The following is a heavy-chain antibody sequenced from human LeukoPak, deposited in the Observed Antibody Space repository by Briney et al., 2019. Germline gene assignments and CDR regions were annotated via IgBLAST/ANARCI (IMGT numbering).Heavy chain of an antibody. D-gene: IGHD2-15*01. Sequence: GGSLRLSCAASGFTFSSYGMHWVRQAPGKGLEWVAFIRYDGSNKYYADSVKGRFTISRDNSKNTLYLQMNSLRAEDTAVYYCARAQLLPYYFDYWGQGTLVTVSS. V-gene: IGHV3-30*02. CDR1: GFTFSSYG. CDR3: ARAQLLPYYFDY. J-gene: IGHJ4*02. CDR2: IRYDGSNK.